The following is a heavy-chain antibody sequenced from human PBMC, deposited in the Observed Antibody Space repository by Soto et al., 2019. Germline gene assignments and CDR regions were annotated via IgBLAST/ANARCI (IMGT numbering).Heavy chain of an antibody. D-gene: IGHD5-12*01. CDR2: IYYSVST. J-gene: IGHJ4*02. CDR3: ARGGYDFDY. CDR1: GGSISRGGYY. V-gene: IGHV4-31*11. Sequence: SETRSLTCAVSGGSISRGGYYWSWIRQHPGKGLDWIGYIYYSVSTYYNPSLKRRVSISVDTSKSQFSLKLSSVTAADTAVYYCARGGYDFDYWGQGTLVTVPS.